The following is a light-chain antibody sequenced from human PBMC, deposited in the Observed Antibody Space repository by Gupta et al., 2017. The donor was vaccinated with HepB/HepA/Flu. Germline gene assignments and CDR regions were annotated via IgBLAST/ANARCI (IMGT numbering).Light chain of an antibody. CDR3: QQYIGYPLT. V-gene: IGKV1-5*03. CDR1: QTIHSR. Sequence: DIQMTQSPSTLSASVGDRVTITCRASQTIHSRLAGYQQKPGKAPNLLIYEASSLQSGVPSRFSGHGSGTEFTLTISSLQPDDSATYYCQQYIGYPLTLGGGTKVEI. CDR2: EAS. J-gene: IGKJ4*01.